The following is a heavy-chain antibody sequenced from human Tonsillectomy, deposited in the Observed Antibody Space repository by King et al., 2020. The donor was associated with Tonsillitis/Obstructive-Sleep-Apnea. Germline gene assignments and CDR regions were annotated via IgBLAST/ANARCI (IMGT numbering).Heavy chain of an antibody. CDR2: ISYDGSNK. J-gene: IGHJ5*02. D-gene: IGHD2-15*01. CDR1: GFTFSNFA. Sequence: QVQLVESGGGVVQPGRSLRLSCAASGFTFSNFAMHWVRQAPGKGLEWVAVISYDGSNKYYADSVKGRFTISLENSKNTLYLQMNSLRTEDTAVYYCGRGQFCRGGTCYDNWFDPWGQGTLVTVSS. CDR3: GRGQFCRGGTCYDNWFDP. V-gene: IGHV3-30*04.